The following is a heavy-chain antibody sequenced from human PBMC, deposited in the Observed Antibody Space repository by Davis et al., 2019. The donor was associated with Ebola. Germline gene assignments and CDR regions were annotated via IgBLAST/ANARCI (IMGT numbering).Heavy chain of an antibody. CDR1: GFTFDDYA. Sequence: SLKISCAASGFTFDDYAMHWVRQAPGKGLEWVSGISWNSGSIGYADSVKGRFTISRDNAKNSLYLQMNSLRAEDTAVYYCAGTTVAYFDYWGQGNLVTVSS. J-gene: IGHJ4*02. CDR3: AGTTVAYFDY. D-gene: IGHD4-23*01. CDR2: ISWNSGSI. V-gene: IGHV3-9*01.